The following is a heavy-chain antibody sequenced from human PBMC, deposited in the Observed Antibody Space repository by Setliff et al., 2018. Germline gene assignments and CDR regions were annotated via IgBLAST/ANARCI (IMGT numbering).Heavy chain of an antibody. Sequence: ASETLSLTCAASGGSFSDYYWTWIRQPPGKGLEWIGEINHSGSTNYNPSLYSRITVSLDRSKNQFSLQLTSVTAADTAMYYCARVAYPNGGSCRYFDNWGQGTLVTVSS. CDR3: ARVAYPNGGSCRYFDN. J-gene: IGHJ4*02. V-gene: IGHV4-34*01. D-gene: IGHD2-15*01. CDR2: INHSGST. CDR1: GGSFSDYY.